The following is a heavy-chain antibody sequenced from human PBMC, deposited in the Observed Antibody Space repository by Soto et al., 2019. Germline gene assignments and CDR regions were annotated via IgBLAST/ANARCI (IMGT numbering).Heavy chain of an antibody. D-gene: IGHD3-10*01. CDR1: GFSVSRTY. J-gene: IGHJ4*02. Sequence: EPQVMESGGDLVQPGGSLRLSCAASGFSVSRTYVTWVRQAPGKGLEWVSVTYGAGTTDYADSVKGRFTVARDESENTITRQMNSMTTGDTDVFCCALGLSRYGSANMNWGQRTVVIVSS. CDR2: TYGAGTT. V-gene: IGHV3-66*01. CDR3: ALGLSRYGSANMN.